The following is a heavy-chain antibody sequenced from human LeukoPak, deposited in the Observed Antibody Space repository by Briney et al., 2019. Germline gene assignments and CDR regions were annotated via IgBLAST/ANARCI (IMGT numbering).Heavy chain of an antibody. CDR1: GFTVSSTY. V-gene: IGHV3-7*01. Sequence: GGSLRLSCAASGFTVSSTYMSWVRQAPGKGLEWVANIMQDGSDKYYVDSVKGRFTISRDNAKNSLYLQMNSLRAEDTAVYYCARDSSTSCYDYWGQGTLVTVSS. CDR3: ARDSSTSCYDY. CDR2: IMQDGSDK. J-gene: IGHJ4*02. D-gene: IGHD2-2*01.